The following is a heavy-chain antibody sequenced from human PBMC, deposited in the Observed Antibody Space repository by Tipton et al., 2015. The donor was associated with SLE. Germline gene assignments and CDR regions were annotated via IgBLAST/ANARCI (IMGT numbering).Heavy chain of an antibody. Sequence: TLSLTCAVSDYSISSGTYYWSWIRQPAGKGLECIGYIDATGRTNYNPSLKSRVTISVDTSKNQFSLKLSSVTAADTAVYYCARDSDDSSGPFIDYWGQGTLVTVSS. J-gene: IGHJ4*02. D-gene: IGHD3-22*01. CDR1: DYSISSGTYY. CDR3: ARDSDDSSGPFIDY. V-gene: IGHV4-61*10. CDR2: IDATGRT.